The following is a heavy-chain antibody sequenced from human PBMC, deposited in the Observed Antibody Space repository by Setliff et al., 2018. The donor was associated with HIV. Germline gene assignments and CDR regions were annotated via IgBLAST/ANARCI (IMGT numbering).Heavy chain of an antibody. D-gene: IGHD3-16*02. CDR3: ARYRRPPYYLDY. CDR2: IYSTGDS. J-gene: IGHJ4*02. CDR1: GDSISSYY. V-gene: IGHV4-4*09. Sequence: TLSLTCTVSGDSISSYYWSWIRQPPGKELEWIGYIYSTGDSNYNPSLKSRVTMAVDTSKNQFSLKLTSVTAADTDVYYCARYRRPPYYLDYWGQGTLVTVSS.